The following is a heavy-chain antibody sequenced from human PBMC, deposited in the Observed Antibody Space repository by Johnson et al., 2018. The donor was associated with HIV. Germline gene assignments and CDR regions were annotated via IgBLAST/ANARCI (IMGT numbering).Heavy chain of an antibody. D-gene: IGHD6-13*01. CDR2: ISYDGSNK. J-gene: IGHJ3*02. Sequence: QMLLVESGGGVVQPGRSLRLSCAASGFTFSSYAMHWVRQAPGKGLEWVAVISYDGSNKYYADSVKGRFTISRDNSKNTLYLQMNSLRAEDTAVYYCARDKYPPTAAAGTDAFDIWGQGTMVTVSS. V-gene: IGHV3-30-3*01. CDR1: GFTFSSYA. CDR3: ARDKYPPTAAAGTDAFDI.